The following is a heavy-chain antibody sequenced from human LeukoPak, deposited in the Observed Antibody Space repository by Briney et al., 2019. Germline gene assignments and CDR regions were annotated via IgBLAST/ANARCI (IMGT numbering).Heavy chain of an antibody. Sequence: SETLSLTCTVSGGSISSSSYYWGWIRQPPGKGLEWIGSIYYSGSTYYNPSLKSRVTISVDTSKNQFSLKLNSVTAADTAVYYCARNKYYYGSGNYGVPNWFDPWGQGTLVTVSS. J-gene: IGHJ5*02. CDR3: ARNKYYYGSGNYGVPNWFDP. D-gene: IGHD3-10*01. V-gene: IGHV4-39*01. CDR1: GGSISSSSYY. CDR2: IYYSGST.